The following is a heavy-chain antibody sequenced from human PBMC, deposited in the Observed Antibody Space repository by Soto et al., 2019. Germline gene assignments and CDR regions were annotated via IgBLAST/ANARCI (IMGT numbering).Heavy chain of an antibody. V-gene: IGHV3-23*01. J-gene: IGHJ4*02. CDR1: GFTFSSYA. CDR3: AKGLTPTTVKQLVLGGFDY. CDR2: ISGSGGST. Sequence: GGSLRLSCAASGFTFSSYAMSWVRQAPGKGLEWVSAISGSGGSTYYADSVKGRFTISRDNSKNTLYLQMNSRRAEDTAVYYCAKGLTPTTVKQLVLGGFDYWGQGTLVTDSS. D-gene: IGHD6-6*01.